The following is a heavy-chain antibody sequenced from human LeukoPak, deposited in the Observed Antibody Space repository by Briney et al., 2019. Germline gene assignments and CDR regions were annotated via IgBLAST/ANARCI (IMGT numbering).Heavy chain of an antibody. CDR3: ARDTGYSSGWRNNWFDP. CDR2: ISSSGSTI. Sequence: GGSLRLSXAASGFTFSDYYMSWIRQAPGKGLEWVSYISSSGSTIYYADSVKGRFTISRDNAKNSLYLQMNSLRAEDTAVYYCARDTGYSSGWRNNWFDPWGQGTLVTVSS. J-gene: IGHJ5*02. CDR1: GFTFSDYY. V-gene: IGHV3-11*04. D-gene: IGHD6-19*01.